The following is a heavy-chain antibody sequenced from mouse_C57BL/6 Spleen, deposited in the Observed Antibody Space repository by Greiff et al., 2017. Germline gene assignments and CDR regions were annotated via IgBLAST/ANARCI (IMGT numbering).Heavy chain of an antibody. Sequence: QVQLKQSGPELVKPGASVKISCKASGYAFSSSWMNWVKQRPGKGLEWIGRIYPGDGDTNYNGKFKGKATLTADKSSSTAYMQLSSLTSEDSAVYFCARYYDGSRAYFDYWGQGTTLTVSS. V-gene: IGHV1-82*01. CDR3: ARYYDGSRAYFDY. D-gene: IGHD1-1*01. J-gene: IGHJ2*01. CDR2: IYPGDGDT. CDR1: GYAFSSSW.